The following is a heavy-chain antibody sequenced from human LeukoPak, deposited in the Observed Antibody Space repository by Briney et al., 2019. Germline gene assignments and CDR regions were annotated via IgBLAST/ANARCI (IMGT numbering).Heavy chain of an antibody. CDR1: GFTFRSYW. D-gene: IGHD4-17*01. J-gene: IGHJ4*02. CDR2: IKQDGSEM. Sequence: GGSLRLSCAASGFTFRSYWMDWVRQAPGKGLEWVANIKQDGSEMYYVDSVKGRFTISRDNTKNSLFLHMSSLRAVDTAVYFCTSGYGDYRSYSYGEIDYWGQGTLVTVSS. V-gene: IGHV3-7*01. CDR3: TSGYGDYRSYSYGEIDY.